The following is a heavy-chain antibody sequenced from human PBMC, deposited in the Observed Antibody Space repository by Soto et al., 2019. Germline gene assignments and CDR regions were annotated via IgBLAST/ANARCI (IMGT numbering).Heavy chain of an antibody. CDR1: GFTFSSYA. D-gene: IGHD6-6*01. CDR2: ISYDGSNK. J-gene: IGHJ6*02. V-gene: IGHV3-30-3*01. CDR3: AREYSSSATHHKFYYYYCYGMDV. Sequence: QVQLVESGGGVVQPGRSLRLSCAASGFTFSSYAMHWVRQAPGKGLEWVAVISYDGSNKYYADSVKGRFTISRDNSKNTLYLQMNSLRAEDTAVYYCAREYSSSATHHKFYYYYCYGMDVWGQGTTVTVSS.